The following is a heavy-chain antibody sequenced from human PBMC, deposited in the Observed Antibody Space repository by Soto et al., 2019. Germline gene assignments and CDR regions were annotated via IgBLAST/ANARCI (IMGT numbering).Heavy chain of an antibody. V-gene: IGHV4-59*01. CDR3: AKEIRGHTAAAVYNWFDP. J-gene: IGHJ5*02. Sequence: QVQLQESGPELVKPSETLFLTCTVSGDSISSDYWSWIRQPPGKRLDWIGFIYNSETTNYNPSLNSRVTISVDTSKNQFSLNLSSVTAADTAVYYCAKEIRGHTAAAVYNWFDPWGQGILVTVSS. CDR1: GDSISSDY. CDR2: IYNSETT. D-gene: IGHD6-13*01.